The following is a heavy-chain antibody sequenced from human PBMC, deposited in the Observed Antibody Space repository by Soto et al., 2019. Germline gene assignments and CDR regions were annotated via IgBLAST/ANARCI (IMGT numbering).Heavy chain of an antibody. Sequence: GASVKVSCKASGYTFSSFRINWVRQAPGQGLEWMGWISPYNGNTNYAQKLQGRVTMSTDTSTSTAYMEVRSLRSDDTAVYYCARGGTSTYYYDAFDIWGQGTVVTVSS. CDR3: ARGGTSTYYYDAFDI. J-gene: IGHJ3*02. V-gene: IGHV1-18*01. D-gene: IGHD3-22*01. CDR1: GYTFSSFR. CDR2: ISPYNGNT.